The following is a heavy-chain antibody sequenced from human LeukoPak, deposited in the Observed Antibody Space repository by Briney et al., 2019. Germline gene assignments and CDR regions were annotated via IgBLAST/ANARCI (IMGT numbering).Heavy chain of an antibody. D-gene: IGHD5-24*01. CDR3: ARVVVYPTTTYFDY. J-gene: IGHJ4*02. Sequence: ASVKVSCKASGYIFISYGISWVGQAPGQGLEWMGWISTYNGNTNYAQKLQGRVTMTTDTSTSTAYMELRSLRSDDTAVYYCARVVVYPTTTYFDYWGQGTLVTVSS. CDR2: ISTYNGNT. CDR1: GYIFISYG. V-gene: IGHV1-18*01.